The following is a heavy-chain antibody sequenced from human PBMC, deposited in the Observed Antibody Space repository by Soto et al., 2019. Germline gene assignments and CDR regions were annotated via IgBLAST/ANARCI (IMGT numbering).Heavy chain of an antibody. Sequence: QITLKESGPTLVKPTQTLTLTCTFSGFSFSINGVAVGWIRQPPGQALEWLALIYWDDPQRYNPSLKNRLTITKDTSRNQVVLTMTNMDTVDTATYYCAHKRDVSRGFKSWGQGTLVTVST. V-gene: IGHV2-5*02. CDR1: GFSFSINGVA. CDR3: AHKRDVSRGFKS. CDR2: IYWDDPQ. J-gene: IGHJ5*01.